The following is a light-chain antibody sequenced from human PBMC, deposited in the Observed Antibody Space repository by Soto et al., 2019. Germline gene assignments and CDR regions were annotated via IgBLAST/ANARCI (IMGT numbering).Light chain of an antibody. CDR1: QSISSY. CDR3: QQSYSTPWT. Sequence: DIQMTQSPSSLSASVGDRVTITCRASQSISSYLNWYQQKPGKAPKLLIYAASSLQSGVPSRFSGSGSRTDFTLTISSLQPEDFATYYCQQSYSTPWTFGQGTKV. J-gene: IGKJ1*01. V-gene: IGKV1-39*01. CDR2: AAS.